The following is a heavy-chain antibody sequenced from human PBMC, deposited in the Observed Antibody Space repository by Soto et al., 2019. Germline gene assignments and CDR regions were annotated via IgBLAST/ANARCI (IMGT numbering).Heavy chain of an antibody. Sequence: ASGKVSCKASGYTFTGYAMHWVRQAPGQRFEWMGWINASTGNTKYSQKFQGRVTITRATSASTAYMELSSLTSEDTAVYYCARGFSGYDRRIDYWGHGTLVPVSS. J-gene: IGHJ4*01. D-gene: IGHD5-12*01. CDR1: GYTFTGYA. CDR2: INASTGNT. V-gene: IGHV1-3*01. CDR3: ARGFSGYDRRIDY.